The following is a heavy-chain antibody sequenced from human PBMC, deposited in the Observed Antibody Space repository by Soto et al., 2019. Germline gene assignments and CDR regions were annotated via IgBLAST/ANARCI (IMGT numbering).Heavy chain of an antibody. CDR2: IYYSGST. Sequence: QVQLQESGPGLVKPSQTLSLTCTVSGGSISSGGYYWSWIRQHPGKGLEWIGYIYYSGSTYYNPSLKSRVTISVDTSKNQFSLKLSSVTAADTAVYYCAREESWGYCSSTSCPPKGNYMDVWGKGTTVTVSS. CDR3: AREESWGYCSSTSCPPKGNYMDV. D-gene: IGHD2-2*01. J-gene: IGHJ6*03. CDR1: GGSISSGGYY. V-gene: IGHV4-31*03.